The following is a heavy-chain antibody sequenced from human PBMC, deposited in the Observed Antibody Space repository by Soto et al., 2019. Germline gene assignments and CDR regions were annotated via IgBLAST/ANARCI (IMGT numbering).Heavy chain of an antibody. CDR1: GFTFRSYG. V-gene: IGHV3-30*18. CDR3: AKERPYSSSWYEGGDFDY. D-gene: IGHD6-13*01. Sequence: QVQLVESGGGVVQPGRSLRLSCAASGFTFRSYGMHWVRQAPGKGLEWVAFISYDGSNKYYTDSVKGRFTISRDNSKNTLFLQMNSLRDEDTAVYYCAKERPYSSSWYEGGDFDYWGRGTLVIVSS. J-gene: IGHJ4*02. CDR2: ISYDGSNK.